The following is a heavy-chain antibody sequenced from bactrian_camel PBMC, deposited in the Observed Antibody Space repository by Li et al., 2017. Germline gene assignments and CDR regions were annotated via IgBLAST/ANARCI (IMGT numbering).Heavy chain of an antibody. V-gene: IGHV3S53*01. CDR1: GYFFSSYC. CDR2: INRDGST. J-gene: IGHJ4*01. D-gene: IGHD1*01. CDR3: VVLNPCGLSLASVTQ. Sequence: HVQLVESGGGSVQAGGSLRLSCAASGYFFSSYCMGWFRQAPGKEREGVAGINRDGSTPYADSVKGRFTISKDNAKHTLDLQMSSLTPEDTAVYYCVVLNPCGLSLASVTQWGQGTQVTVS.